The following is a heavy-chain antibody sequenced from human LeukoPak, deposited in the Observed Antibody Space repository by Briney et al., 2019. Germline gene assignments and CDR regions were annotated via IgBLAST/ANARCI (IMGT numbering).Heavy chain of an antibody. D-gene: IGHD2-2*01. CDR1: GYTFTGYY. CDR3: AGDQAIVVVPAAIAGWFDP. J-gene: IGHJ5*02. V-gene: IGHV1-2*02. Sequence: ASVKVSCKASGYTFTGYYMHWVRQAHGQGLEWMGWINPNSGGTNYAQKFQGRVTMTRDTSISTAYMELSRLRSDDTAVYYCAGDQAIVVVPAAIAGWFDPWGQGTLVTVSS. CDR2: INPNSGGT.